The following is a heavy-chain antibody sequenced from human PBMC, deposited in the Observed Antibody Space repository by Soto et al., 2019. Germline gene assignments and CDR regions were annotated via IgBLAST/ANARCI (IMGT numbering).Heavy chain of an antibody. V-gene: IGHV2-5*01. CDR3: ALCPYSSSWYYYDGMDV. J-gene: IGHJ6*02. CDR1: GFSLSTSGVG. D-gene: IGHD6-13*01. Sequence: QITLKESGPTLVKPTQTLTLTCTFSGFSLSTSGVGVGWIRQPPGKALEWLALIYWNDDKRYSPSLKSRLTITKDTSKNQLVLTMTNMDPVDTATYYCALCPYSSSWYYYDGMDVWGQGTTVTVSS. CDR2: IYWNDDK.